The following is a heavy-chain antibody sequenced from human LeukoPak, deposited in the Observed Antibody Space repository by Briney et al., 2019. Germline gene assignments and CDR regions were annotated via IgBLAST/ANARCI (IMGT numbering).Heavy chain of an antibody. CDR1: GGSISSGSYY. D-gene: IGHD2-21*01. J-gene: IGHJ4*02. V-gene: IGHV4-39*07. Sequence: SETLSLTCTVSGGSISSGSYYWGWIRQPPGKGLEWIGSVSYSGSTYYSPSLKSRVTISLDTSKNQFSLKLTSTTAADTAVYFCARDNVVDATSGIDYWGQGTLVTVSS. CDR3: ARDNVVDATSGIDY. CDR2: VSYSGST.